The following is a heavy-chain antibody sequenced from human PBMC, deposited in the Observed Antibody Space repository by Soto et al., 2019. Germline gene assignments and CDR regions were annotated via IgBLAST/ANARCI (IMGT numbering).Heavy chain of an antibody. D-gene: IGHD4-4*01. CDR3: ARGFVGYSNYYYYMDV. Sequence: ASVKVSCKASGYTFTSYGISWVRQATGQGLEWMGWMNPNSGNTGYAQKFQGRVTMTRNTSISTAYMELSSLRSEDTAVYYCARGFVGYSNYYYYMDVWGKGTTVTVSS. CDR1: GYTFTSYG. V-gene: IGHV1-8*02. CDR2: MNPNSGNT. J-gene: IGHJ6*03.